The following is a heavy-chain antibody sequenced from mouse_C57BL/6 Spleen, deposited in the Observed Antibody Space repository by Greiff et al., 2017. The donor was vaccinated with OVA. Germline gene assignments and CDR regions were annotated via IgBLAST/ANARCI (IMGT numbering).Heavy chain of an antibody. CDR2: ISYDGSN. J-gene: IGHJ2*01. Sequence: EVQLQQSGPGLVKPSQSLSLTCSVTGYSITSGYYWNWIRQFPGNKLEWMGYISYDGSNNYNPSLKNRISITRDTSKNQFFLKLNSVTTEDTATYYCASLYYSNNYFDYWGQGTTLTVSS. D-gene: IGHD2-5*01. V-gene: IGHV3-6*01. CDR1: GYSITSGYY. CDR3: ASLYYSNNYFDY.